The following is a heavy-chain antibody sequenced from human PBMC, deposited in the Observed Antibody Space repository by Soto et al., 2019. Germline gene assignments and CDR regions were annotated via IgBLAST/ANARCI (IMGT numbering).Heavy chain of an antibody. J-gene: IGHJ3*02. V-gene: IGHV4-4*02. Sequence: WWSWVRQPPGKGLEWIGEIYHSGSTNYNPSLKSRVTISVDKSKNQFSLKLSSVTAADTAVYYCASWVPAATNDAFDIWGQGTMVTVS. CDR2: IYHSGST. D-gene: IGHD2-2*01. CDR1: W. CDR3: ASWVPAATNDAFDI.